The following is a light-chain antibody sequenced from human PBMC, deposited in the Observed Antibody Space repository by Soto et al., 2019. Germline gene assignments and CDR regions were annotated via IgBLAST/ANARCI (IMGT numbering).Light chain of an antibody. J-gene: IGLJ1*01. V-gene: IGLV2-14*01. CDR3: SSYSISTAYL. Sequence: QSVLTQPASVSGSPGQSITISCTGTSSDVGGYDYVSWHQLHPGKAPKLMIFEVSNRPSGVSYRFSGSKSGNTASLTISGLQVEDEADYSCSSYSISTAYLFGTGTKVTVL. CDR1: SSDVGGYDY. CDR2: EVS.